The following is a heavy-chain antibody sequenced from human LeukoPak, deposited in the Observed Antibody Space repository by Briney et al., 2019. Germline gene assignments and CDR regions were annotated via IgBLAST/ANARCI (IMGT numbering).Heavy chain of an antibody. J-gene: IGHJ4*02. CDR2: INTDGRST. Sequence: HPGGSLRLSCAASGFTFSGYWMHWVRQAPGKGLVWVSRINTDGRSTNYADSVKGRFTISRDNAKNTLYLQVNSLRAEDTAVYYCARGRITSSWYYFDYWGQGTLVTVSS. D-gene: IGHD6-13*01. CDR3: ARGRITSSWYYFDY. V-gene: IGHV3-74*01. CDR1: GFTFSGYW.